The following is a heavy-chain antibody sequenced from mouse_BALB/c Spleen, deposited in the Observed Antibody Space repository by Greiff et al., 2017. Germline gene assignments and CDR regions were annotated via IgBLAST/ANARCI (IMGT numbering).Heavy chain of an antibody. CDR1: GYTFTSYY. CDR3: ARSGDYENFDV. Sequence: VQLQQSGPELVKPGASVRISCKASGYTFTSYYIHWVKQRPGQGLEWIGWIYPGNVNTKYNEKFKGKATLTAEKSSSTAYMQLSSLTSEDSAVYFCARSGDYENFDVWGAGTTVTVSS. J-gene: IGHJ1*01. CDR2: IYPGNVNT. D-gene: IGHD2-4*01. V-gene: IGHV1S56*01.